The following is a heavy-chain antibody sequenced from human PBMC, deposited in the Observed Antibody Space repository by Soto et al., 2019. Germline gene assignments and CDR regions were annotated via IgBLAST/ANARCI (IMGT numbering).Heavy chain of an antibody. CDR1: GFTFTSYS. V-gene: IGHV3-48*02. CDR2: ISSSSSDI. Sequence: EVQLVESGGGLVQPGGSLRLSCAASGFTFTSYSMNWVRQAPGKGLEWVAYISSSSSDIYYADSVKGRFTISRDNAKNSLFLQMNSRRDEDTAVYYCAREGYRDLDYWGQGTLVTVSS. D-gene: IGHD5-12*01. J-gene: IGHJ4*02. CDR3: AREGYRDLDY.